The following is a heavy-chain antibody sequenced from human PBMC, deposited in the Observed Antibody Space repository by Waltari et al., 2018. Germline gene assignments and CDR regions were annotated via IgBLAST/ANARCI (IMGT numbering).Heavy chain of an antibody. CDR3: ARFPGRYYYYYMDV. J-gene: IGHJ6*03. CDR1: GYTFTSYD. Sequence: QVQLVQSGAEVKKPGASVKVSCKASGYTFTSYDINWVRQATGQGLEWMGWENPNSGNTGYAQKFQGRVNITRNTSISTAYMELSSLRSEETAVYYCARFPGRYYYYYMDVWGKGTTVTVSS. V-gene: IGHV1-8*03. CDR2: ENPNSGNT.